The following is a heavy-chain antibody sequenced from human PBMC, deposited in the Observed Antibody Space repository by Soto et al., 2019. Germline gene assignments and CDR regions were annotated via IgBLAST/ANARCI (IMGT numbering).Heavy chain of an antibody. CDR2: IDPSDSYT. CDR3: ARLWRGDYYYYGMDV. Sequence: PGESLKISCKGSGYSFTSYWISWVRQMPGKGLEWMGRIDPSDSYTNYSPSFQGHVTISADKSISTAYLQWSSLKASDTAMYYCARLWRGDYYYYGMDVWGQGTMVTVSS. CDR1: GYSFTSYW. D-gene: IGHD3-10*01. J-gene: IGHJ6*02. V-gene: IGHV5-10-1*01.